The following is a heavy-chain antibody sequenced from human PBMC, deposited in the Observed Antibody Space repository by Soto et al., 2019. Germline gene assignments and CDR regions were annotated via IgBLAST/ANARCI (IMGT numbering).Heavy chain of an antibody. CDR2: IYHSGST. D-gene: IGHD3-10*01. V-gene: IGHV4-4*02. CDR3: ARDKARYYYGSGSSTLFHY. J-gene: IGHJ4*02. Sequence: QVQLQESGPGLVKPSGTLSLTCAVSGGSISSSNWWNWVRQPPGKGLEWIGEIYHSGSTNYNPSLKSRATISVDKSKNQFSLKLSSVTAADTAVYYCARDKARYYYGSGSSTLFHYWGQGTLVTVSS. CDR1: GGSISSSNW.